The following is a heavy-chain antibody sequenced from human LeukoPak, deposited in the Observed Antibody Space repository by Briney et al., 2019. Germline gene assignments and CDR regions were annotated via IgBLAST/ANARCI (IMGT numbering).Heavy chain of an antibody. CDR2: IWYDGNNK. Sequence: PGGSLRLSCAASGFTFNSYGIHWVRQAPGKGLEWVAVIWYDGNNKYYADSVKGRFTISRDSSKNTMYLQMNSLRAEDTAVYYCARDLERWWFDPWGQGTLVTVSS. V-gene: IGHV3-33*01. J-gene: IGHJ5*02. CDR1: GFTFNSYG. D-gene: IGHD2-15*01. CDR3: ARDLERWWFDP.